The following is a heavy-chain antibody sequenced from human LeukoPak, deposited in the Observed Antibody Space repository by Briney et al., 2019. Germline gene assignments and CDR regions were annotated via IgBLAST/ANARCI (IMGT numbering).Heavy chain of an antibody. CDR3: ARGERRGGYFDY. CDR2: ISCKGGSI. V-gene: IGHV3-64*01. D-gene: IGHD1-1*01. J-gene: IGHJ4*02. CDR1: GFTFSNYA. Sequence: GGSLRLSCAASGFTFSNYAMHWLRQARGGGLEYVSAISCKGGSIYYANSVKGRFTIPRDNSKNTLYLQMGSLRAEDMAVYYCARGERRGGYFDYWGQGTLVTVSS.